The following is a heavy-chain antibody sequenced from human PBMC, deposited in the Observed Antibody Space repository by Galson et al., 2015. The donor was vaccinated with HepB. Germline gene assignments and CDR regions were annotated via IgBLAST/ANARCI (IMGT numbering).Heavy chain of an antibody. J-gene: IGHJ3*01. D-gene: IGHD2-2*01. CDR2: IKNKPNGGTT. Sequence: SLRLSCAVSGFPFGDAWMTWVRQAPGKGLEWLGRIKNKPNGGTTDHAAPVKGRFTISRDDSEDTGYLQMSSLNTEDTGVYYCTMGLCIGTRCHWDDAFDLWGHGTTVTVS. CDR1: GFPFGDAW. CDR3: TMGLCIGTRCHWDDAFDL. V-gene: IGHV3-15*01.